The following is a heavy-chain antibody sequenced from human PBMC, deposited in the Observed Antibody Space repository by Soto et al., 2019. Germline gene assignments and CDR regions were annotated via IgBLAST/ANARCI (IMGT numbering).Heavy chain of an antibody. V-gene: IGHV4-59*01. D-gene: IGHD6-19*01. CDR3: ARTDYSSGWYFFFDY. J-gene: IGHJ4*02. CDR2: IYCSGST. CDR1: GGSISSYY. Sequence: SETLSLTCTVSGGSISSYYWSWIRQPPGKGLEWIGYIYCSGSTNYNPSLKSRVTISVDTSKNQFSLKLSSVTAADTAVYYCARTDYSSGWYFFFDYWGQGTLVTVSS.